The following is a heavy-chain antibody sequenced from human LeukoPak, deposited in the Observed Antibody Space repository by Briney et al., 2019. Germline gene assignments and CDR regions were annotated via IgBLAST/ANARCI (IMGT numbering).Heavy chain of an antibody. Sequence: GEPLKISCKGSGYSFTNYWIGWVRQMPGKGLEWMGIIYPGDSDTRYSPSFQGQVTISADKSISTAYLQWSSLKASDTAMYYCARSPLGYCSGNSCSYFEYWGQGTLVTVSS. V-gene: IGHV5-51*01. CDR1: GYSFTNYW. D-gene: IGHD2-15*01. CDR2: IYPGDSDT. CDR3: ARSPLGYCSGNSCSYFEY. J-gene: IGHJ4*02.